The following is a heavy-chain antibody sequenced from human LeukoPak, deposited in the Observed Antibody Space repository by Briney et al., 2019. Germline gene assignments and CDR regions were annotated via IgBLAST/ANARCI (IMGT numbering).Heavy chain of an antibody. D-gene: IGHD6-19*01. J-gene: IGHJ5*02. CDR3: VRGRYSSGWYRDKNWFDP. V-gene: IGHV4-30-4*07. CDR1: GVSISRGGYA. CDR2: IYHSGTT. Sequence: KPSQTLSLTCAVSGVSISRGGYAWHWIRQPPGKGLEWIAYIYHSGTTYYNPSLKSRATISVDTSKNQFSLKLSSVTAADTAVYYCVRGRYSSGWYRDKNWFDPWGQGTPVTVSS.